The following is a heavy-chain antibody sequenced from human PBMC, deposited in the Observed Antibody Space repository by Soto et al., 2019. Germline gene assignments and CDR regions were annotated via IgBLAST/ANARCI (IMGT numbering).Heavy chain of an antibody. CDR3: AGGDKPSYYVYGMDV. Sequence: EVQLVESGGGLVQPGGSLRLSCAASGFTFSSYSMNWVRQAPGKGLEWVSYINSSSSTIYYADSVKGRFTISRDNAKNSLDLQINSLRDEDTAVYYCAGGDKPSYYVYGMDVWGQGTMVTVSS. CDR1: GFTFSSYS. V-gene: IGHV3-48*02. D-gene: IGHD2-15*01. J-gene: IGHJ6*02. CDR2: INSSSSTI.